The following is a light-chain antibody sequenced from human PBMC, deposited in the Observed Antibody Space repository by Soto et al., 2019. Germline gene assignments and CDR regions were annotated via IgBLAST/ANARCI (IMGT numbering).Light chain of an antibody. Sequence: DVQMTQTPSSLSASVGDRVILTCRASQSIGNWLAWYQQKPGKAPKLLIYKASSLVSGVPTRFSGSGSGTDFPLPICSLQPEDFATYYYQPYTSYVFGPPTKVDIK. CDR1: QSIGNW. J-gene: IGKJ3*01. CDR3: QPYTSYV. CDR2: KAS. V-gene: IGKV1-5*03.